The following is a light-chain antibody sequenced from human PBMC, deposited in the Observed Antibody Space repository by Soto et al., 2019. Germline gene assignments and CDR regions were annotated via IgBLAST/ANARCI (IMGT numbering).Light chain of an antibody. CDR1: SSDVGDYHY. V-gene: IGLV2-11*01. CDR2: DVT. Sequence: QSALTQPRSVSGSPGQSVTISCIGTSSDVGDYHYVSWYQHHPGKAPKLMIYDVTKRPSGVPNRFSGSKSGNTASLTISGLQAEDEADYYCCSYAGSYTWVFGGGPKLTVL. J-gene: IGLJ3*02. CDR3: CSYAGSYTWV.